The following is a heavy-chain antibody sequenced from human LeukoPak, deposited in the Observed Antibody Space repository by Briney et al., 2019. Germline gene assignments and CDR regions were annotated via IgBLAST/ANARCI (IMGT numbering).Heavy chain of an antibody. CDR1: GFTFGSYA. D-gene: IGHD6-19*01. J-gene: IGHJ6*02. CDR2: ISGGGGNT. V-gene: IGHV3-23*01. Sequence: GGSLRLSCAASGFTFGSYAMNWVRQAPGKGLEWVSTISGGGGNTYYADSVKGRFTISRDNSKNTLYLQMNSLRAEDTAVYYCAKDNLYSRGWYEGGRGMDVWGQGTTVTVSS. CDR3: AKDNLYSRGWYEGGRGMDV.